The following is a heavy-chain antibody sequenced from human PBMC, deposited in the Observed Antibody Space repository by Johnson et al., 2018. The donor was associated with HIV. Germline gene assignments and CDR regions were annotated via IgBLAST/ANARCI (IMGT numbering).Heavy chain of an antibody. CDR3: TTDWVDYYDSSGYFYDAFDI. J-gene: IGHJ3*02. Sequence: QVQLVESGGGVVQPGRSLRLSCAASGFSFSPYAMHWVRQAPGKGLEWVAVISYDGNNKYYADSVKGRFTISRDNSKNTLYLQMNSLKTEDTAVYYCTTDWVDYYDSSGYFYDAFDIWGLGTLVTVSS. D-gene: IGHD3-22*01. V-gene: IGHV3-30-3*01. CDR2: ISYDGNNK. CDR1: GFSFSPYA.